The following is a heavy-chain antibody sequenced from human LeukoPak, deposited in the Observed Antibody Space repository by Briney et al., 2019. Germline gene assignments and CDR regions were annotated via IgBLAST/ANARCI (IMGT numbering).Heavy chain of an antibody. V-gene: IGHV1-58*01. Sequence: SVKVSCKASGFTFTSSAVQWVRQARGQRLEWIGWIVVGSGNTNYAQKFQERVTITRDMSTSTAYMELSSLRSEDTAVYYCAALWLGGNAFDIWGQGTMVTVSS. CDR1: GFTFTSSA. J-gene: IGHJ3*02. CDR3: AALWLGGNAFDI. D-gene: IGHD3-10*01. CDR2: IVVGSGNT.